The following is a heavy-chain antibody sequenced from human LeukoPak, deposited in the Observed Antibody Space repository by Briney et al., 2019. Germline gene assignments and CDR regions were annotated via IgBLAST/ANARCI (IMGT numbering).Heavy chain of an antibody. CDR2: IYYSGST. Sequence: PSETLSLTCTVSGGSISSSSYYWGWIRQPPGKGLEWIGSIYYSGSTYYNPSLKSRVTISVDTSKNQFSLKLSSVTAADTAVYYCARRPNRIAVAGTHFDLWGRGTLVTVSS. V-gene: IGHV4-39*01. CDR3: ARRPNRIAVAGTHFDL. J-gene: IGHJ2*01. D-gene: IGHD6-19*01. CDR1: GGSISSSSYY.